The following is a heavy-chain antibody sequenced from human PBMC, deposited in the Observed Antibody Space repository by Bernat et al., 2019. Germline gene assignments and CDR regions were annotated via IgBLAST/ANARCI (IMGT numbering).Heavy chain of an antibody. D-gene: IGHD3-22*01. CDR2: ISYDGSNK. CDR1: GFTFSSYG. J-gene: IGHJ4*02. CDR3: AKDSWGAYYYDSSGYYWGYFDY. Sequence: VQPGRSLRLSCAASGFTFSSYGMHWVRQAPGKGLEWVAVISYDGSNKYYADSVKGRFTISRDNSKNTLYLQMNSLRAEDTAVYYCAKDSWGAYYYDSSGYYWGYFDYWGQGTLVTVSS. V-gene: IGHV3-30*18.